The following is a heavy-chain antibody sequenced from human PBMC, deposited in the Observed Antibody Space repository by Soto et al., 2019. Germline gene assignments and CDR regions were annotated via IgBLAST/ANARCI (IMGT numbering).Heavy chain of an antibody. V-gene: IGHV4-30-4*01. D-gene: IGHD3-9*01. Sequence: SETLSLTCTVSGGSISSGDYYWSWIRQPPGKGLERIGYIYYSGSTYYNPSLKSRVTISLDTSKNQFSLKLSSVTAADTAVYYCARVRVIRYFDWLPRSDYYGMDVWGQGTTVT. CDR3: ARVRVIRYFDWLPRSDYYGMDV. CDR2: IYYSGST. J-gene: IGHJ6*02. CDR1: GGSISSGDYY.